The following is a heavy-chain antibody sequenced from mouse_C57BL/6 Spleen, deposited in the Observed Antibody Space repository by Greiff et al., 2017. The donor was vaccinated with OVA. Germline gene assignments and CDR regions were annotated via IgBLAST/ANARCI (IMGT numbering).Heavy chain of an antibody. J-gene: IGHJ3*01. D-gene: IGHD2-1*01. CDR1: GYTFTSYW. V-gene: IGHV1-69*01. CDR2: IDPSDSYT. CDR3: ARGIYYGNSWFAY. Sequence: QVQLQQPGAELVMPGASVKLSCKASGYTFTSYWMHWVKQRPGQGLEWIGEIDPSDSYTNYNQKFKGKSTLTVDKSSSTAYMQLSSLTSEDSAIYYCARGIYYGNSWFAYWGQGTLVTVSA.